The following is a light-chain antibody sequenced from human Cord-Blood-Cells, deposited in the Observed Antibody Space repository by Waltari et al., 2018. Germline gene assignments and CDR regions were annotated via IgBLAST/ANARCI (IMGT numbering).Light chain of an antibody. Sequence: QSALPQPRSVSGSPGQSVTISCTGTSSDVGGYNYVPWYQQHPGKAPKLMIYDVSKRPSGVPDRFSGSKSGNMASLTISGLQAEDEADYYCCSYAGSYTVVFGGGTKLTVL. CDR2: DVS. CDR3: CSYAGSYTVV. J-gene: IGLJ2*01. CDR1: SSDVGGYNY. V-gene: IGLV2-11*01.